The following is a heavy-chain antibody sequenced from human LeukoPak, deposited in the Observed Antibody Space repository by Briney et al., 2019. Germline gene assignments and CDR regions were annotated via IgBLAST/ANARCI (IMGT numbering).Heavy chain of an antibody. CDR3: AAGGPADYRSINDYGMDF. CDR2: IVVGSGNT. Sequence: GTSVKVSCQASGFTFSRSAVQWVRQARGQRLEWIGWIVVGSGNTNYAQRFQERVTITRDMSSSTAYMELSSLRSEDTAVYYCAAGGPADYRSINDYGMDFWGKGTTVTVSS. CDR1: GFTFSRSA. V-gene: IGHV1-58*01. D-gene: IGHD4-11*01. J-gene: IGHJ6*04.